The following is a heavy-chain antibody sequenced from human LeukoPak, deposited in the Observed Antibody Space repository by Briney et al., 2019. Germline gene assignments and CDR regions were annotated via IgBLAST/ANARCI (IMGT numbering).Heavy chain of an antibody. J-gene: IGHJ5*02. D-gene: IGHD6-19*01. CDR3: AKDHSSSGWFDP. V-gene: IGHV3-30*18. CDR1: GFTFSSYG. Sequence: GGSLRLSCAASGFTFSSYGMHWVRQAPGKGLEWVAVISYDGSNKYYADSVKGRFTISRDNPKNTLYLQMNSLRAEDTAVYYCAKDHSSSGWFDPWGQGTLVTVSS. CDR2: ISYDGSNK.